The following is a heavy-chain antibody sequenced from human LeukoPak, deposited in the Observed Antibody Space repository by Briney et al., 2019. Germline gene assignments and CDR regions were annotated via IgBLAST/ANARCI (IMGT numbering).Heavy chain of an antibody. V-gene: IGHV4-39*07. Sequence: PSETLSLTCTVSGGSISSSSYYWGWIRQPPGKGLEWIGSIYYSGSTYYNPSLKSRVTISVDTSKNQFSLKLSSVTAADTAVYYCARERQQLVSGYFDYWGQGTLVTVSS. CDR2: IYYSGST. CDR3: ARERQQLVSGYFDY. J-gene: IGHJ4*02. D-gene: IGHD6-13*01. CDR1: GGSISSSSYY.